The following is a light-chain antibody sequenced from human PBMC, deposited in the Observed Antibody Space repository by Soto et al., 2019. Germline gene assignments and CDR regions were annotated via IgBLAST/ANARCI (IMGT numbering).Light chain of an antibody. CDR2: AAS. J-gene: IGKJ1*01. Sequence: AIRMTQSPSSFSASTGDRVTITCRASQGISSYLAWYQQKPGKAPKLLIYAASTLQSGVPSRFSGSGSGTDFTLTISCLQSEYFANYYCQQYYSYPRTFGQGTKVEIK. CDR3: QQYYSYPRT. V-gene: IGKV1-8*01. CDR1: QGISSY.